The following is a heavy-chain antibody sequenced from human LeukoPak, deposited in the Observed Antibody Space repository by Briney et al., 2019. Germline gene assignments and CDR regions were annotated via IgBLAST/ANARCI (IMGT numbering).Heavy chain of an antibody. Sequence: PSQTLSLTCTVSGGSISSGGYYWSWIRQHPGKGLEWIGYIYYSGSTYYNPSLKSRVTISVDTSKNQFSLKLSSVTAADTAVYYCARGIVVVPAAVDWFDPWGQETLVTVSS. CDR1: GGSISSGGYY. CDR3: ARGIVVVPAAVDWFDP. D-gene: IGHD2-2*01. V-gene: IGHV4-31*03. J-gene: IGHJ5*02. CDR2: IYYSGST.